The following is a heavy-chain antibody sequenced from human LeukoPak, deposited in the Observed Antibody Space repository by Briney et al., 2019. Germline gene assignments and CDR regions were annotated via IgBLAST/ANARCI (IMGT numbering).Heavy chain of an antibody. Sequence: ASVKVSCKASGYTFTGYYMHWVRQAPGQGLEWMGWINPNSGGTNYAQKFQVRGTMTRDTSIRTAYMEMSRLRSDDTAVYYCARSAESSSWVEFDYWGQGTLVTVCS. J-gene: IGHJ4*02. CDR2: INPNSGGT. CDR3: ARSAESSSWVEFDY. CDR1: GYTFTGYY. V-gene: IGHV1-2*02. D-gene: IGHD6-13*01.